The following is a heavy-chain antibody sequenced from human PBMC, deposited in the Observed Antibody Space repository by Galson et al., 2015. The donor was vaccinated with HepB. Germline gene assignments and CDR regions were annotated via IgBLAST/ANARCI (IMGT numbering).Heavy chain of an antibody. V-gene: IGHV3-48*04. D-gene: IGHD2-2*01. CDR3: ARDQRCTSPTCFGPYSHYYYYGMYV. CDR1: GFTFSDYS. J-gene: IGHJ6*02. Sequence: SLRLSCAASGFTFSDYSMNWVRQAPGKGLEWVSYISSSSNTMYYTDSVKGRFTISRDNAKNPLFLQMNSLRVEDTAVYYCARDQRCTSPTCFGPYSHYYYYGMYVWGQGTTVTVSS. CDR2: ISSSSNTM.